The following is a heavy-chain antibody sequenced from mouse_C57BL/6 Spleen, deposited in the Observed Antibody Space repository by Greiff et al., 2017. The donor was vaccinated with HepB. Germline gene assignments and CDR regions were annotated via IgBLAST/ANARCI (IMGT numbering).Heavy chain of an antibody. Sequence: QVQLQHSGAELMKPGASVKLSCKATGYTFTGYWIEWVKQRPGHGLEWIGEILPGSGSTNYNEKFKGKATFTADTSSNTAYMQLSSLTTEDSAIYYCARRPYYSNYVGYWYFDVWGTGTTVTVSS. V-gene: IGHV1-9*01. CDR1: GYTFTGYW. J-gene: IGHJ1*03. CDR2: ILPGSGST. CDR3: ARRPYYSNYVGYWYFDV. D-gene: IGHD2-5*01.